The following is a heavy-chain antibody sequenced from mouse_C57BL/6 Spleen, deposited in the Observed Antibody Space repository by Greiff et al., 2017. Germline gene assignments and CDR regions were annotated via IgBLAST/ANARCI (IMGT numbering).Heavy chain of an antibody. Sequence: QVQLQQSGPELVKPGASVKLSCKASGYTFTSYDINWVKQRPGQGLEWIGWIYPRDGSTKYNEKFKGKATLTVDTSSSTAYMELHSLTSEDSAVYFCASYYGSSYYAMDYWGQGTSVTVSS. V-gene: IGHV1-85*01. J-gene: IGHJ4*01. CDR3: ASYYGSSYYAMDY. CDR1: GYTFTSYD. D-gene: IGHD1-1*01. CDR2: IYPRDGST.